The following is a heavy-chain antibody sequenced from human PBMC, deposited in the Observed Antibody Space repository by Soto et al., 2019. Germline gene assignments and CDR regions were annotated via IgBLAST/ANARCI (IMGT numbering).Heavy chain of an antibody. D-gene: IGHD5-18*01. CDR3: ARDLNSYGYGGWFDP. Sequence: SETLSLTCTVSGGSISSYYWSWIRQPPGKGLEWIGYIYYSGSTNYNPSLKSRVTISVDTSKNQFSLKLSSVTAADTAVYYCARDLNSYGYGGWFDPWGQGTLVTVS. CDR1: GGSISSYY. V-gene: IGHV4-59*01. CDR2: IYYSGST. J-gene: IGHJ5*02.